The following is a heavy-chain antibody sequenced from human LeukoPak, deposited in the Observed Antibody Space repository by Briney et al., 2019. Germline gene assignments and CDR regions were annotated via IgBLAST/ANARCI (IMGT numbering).Heavy chain of an antibody. Sequence: ASVEVSCKASGYTFTGYYMHWVRQAPGQGLEWMGRINPNSGGTNYAQKFQGRVTMTRDTSISTAYMELSRLRSDDTAVYYCASWDIVVVPAATFDYWGQGTLVTVSS. J-gene: IGHJ4*02. CDR2: INPNSGGT. CDR1: GYTFTGYY. D-gene: IGHD2-2*01. CDR3: ASWDIVVVPAATFDY. V-gene: IGHV1-2*06.